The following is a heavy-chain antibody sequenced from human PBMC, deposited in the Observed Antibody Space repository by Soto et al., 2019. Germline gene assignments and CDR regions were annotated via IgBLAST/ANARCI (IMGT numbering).Heavy chain of an antibody. Sequence: PGGSLRLSCVASGLDLSHPWMTWVRQAPGKGLEWVGRIKSKTDGGTTDYAAPVKGRFTISRDDSKTTLYLQMNSLKTEDTAVYYCTTDGAYYDFWSGYYPDYYGLDVWGQGTTVTVSS. CDR3: TTDGAYYDFWSGYYPDYYGLDV. V-gene: IGHV3-15*01. D-gene: IGHD3-3*01. J-gene: IGHJ6*02. CDR1: GLDLSHPW. CDR2: IKSKTDGGTT.